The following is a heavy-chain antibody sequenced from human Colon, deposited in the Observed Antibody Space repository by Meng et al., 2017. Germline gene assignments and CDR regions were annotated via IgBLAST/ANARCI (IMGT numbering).Heavy chain of an antibody. Sequence: QLQLQESGSSLVKPSQTLSLTCPVSGDSVTTTHSSWSWIRQSPGKGLAWIGNIYDNGYTYYSPSLRSRVTISVDRSNNQFSLNLNSVTAADTAVYFCARGYRGSTYFAYWGQGILVTVSS. CDR1: GDSVTTTHSS. D-gene: IGHD3-16*01. CDR3: ARGYRGSTYFAY. V-gene: IGHV4-30-2*06. CDR2: IYDNGYT. J-gene: IGHJ4*02.